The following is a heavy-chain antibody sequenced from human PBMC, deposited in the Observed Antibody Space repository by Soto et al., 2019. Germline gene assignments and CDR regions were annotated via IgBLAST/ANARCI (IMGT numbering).Heavy chain of an antibody. CDR2: ISYIGST. D-gene: IGHD6-19*01. Sequence: PSETLSLTCTASGGSMSSSSYYWGWIRQPPGKGLEWIGLISYIGSTYYNPSLKSRVTISVDTSKSHFSLKLTSVTAADTAVYYCARLISSGWPHNCFDPWGQGTLVTVSS. CDR1: GGSMSSSSYY. V-gene: IGHV4-39*01. J-gene: IGHJ5*02. CDR3: ARLISSGWPHNCFDP.